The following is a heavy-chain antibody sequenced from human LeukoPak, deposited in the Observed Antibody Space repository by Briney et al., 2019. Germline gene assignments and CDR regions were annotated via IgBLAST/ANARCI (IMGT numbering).Heavy chain of an antibody. CDR3: ARLRWPRGGRSSFDY. CDR1: GYSFTSHW. CDR2: ANPDDSDT. D-gene: IGHD3-10*01. J-gene: IGHJ4*02. V-gene: IGHV5-51*01. Sequence: GESLKISCEGSGYSFTSHWIGWVRQMPGKGLEWMGIANPDDSDTIYSPSFQGQVTISADESITTAYLQWSSLKASDTAMYYCARLRWPRGGRSSFDYWGQGALVTVSS.